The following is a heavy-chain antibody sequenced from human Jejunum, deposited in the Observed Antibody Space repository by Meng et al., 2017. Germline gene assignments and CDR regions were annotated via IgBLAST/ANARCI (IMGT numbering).Heavy chain of an antibody. CDR2: IKQDGSEN. CDR1: GFTFSSYW. J-gene: IGHJ4*02. Sequence: GGSLRLSCAGSGFTFSSYWMSWVRQAPGKGLEWVANIKQDGSENYYVDSVKGRFTISRDNAKNSLYLQMKSLRAEDTAVYYCARGAYYGSGSYYNFYWGQGTLVTVSS. CDR3: ARGAYYGSGSYYNFY. V-gene: IGHV3-7*01. D-gene: IGHD3-10*01.